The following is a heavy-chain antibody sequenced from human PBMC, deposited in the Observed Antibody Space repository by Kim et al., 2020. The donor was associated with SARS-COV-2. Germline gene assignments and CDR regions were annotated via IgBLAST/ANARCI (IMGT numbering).Heavy chain of an antibody. D-gene: IGHD2-15*01. V-gene: IGHV1-3*01. J-gene: IGHJ4*02. Sequence: KYSQKFQGRVTITRDTSASTAYMELSSLRSEDTAVYYCARDGGVVADFDYWGQGTLVTVSS. CDR3: ARDGGVVADFDY.